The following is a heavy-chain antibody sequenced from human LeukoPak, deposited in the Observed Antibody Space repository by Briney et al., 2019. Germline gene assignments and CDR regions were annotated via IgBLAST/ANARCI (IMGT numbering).Heavy chain of an antibody. Sequence: SETLSLTCTVSGGSISSYYSSWIRQPPGKTLEWIGYIYYSGSTNYNPSLKSRVTISVDTSNNQFSLKLNSVTAADTAVYYCATAENSSGWFGYWGQGTLVTVSS. D-gene: IGHD6-19*01. V-gene: IGHV4-59*08. CDR3: ATAENSSGWFGY. CDR2: IYYSGST. CDR1: GGSISSYY. J-gene: IGHJ4*02.